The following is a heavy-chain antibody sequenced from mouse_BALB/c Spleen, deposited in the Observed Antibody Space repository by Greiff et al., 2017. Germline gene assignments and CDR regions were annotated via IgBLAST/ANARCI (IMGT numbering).Heavy chain of an antibody. V-gene: IGHV5-6-4*01. CDR2: ISSGGSYT. CDR3: TRDPYDYDRVWFAY. CDR1: GFTFSSYT. J-gene: IGHJ3*01. D-gene: IGHD2-4*01. Sequence: EVKVEESGGGLVKPGGSLKLSCAASGFTFSSYTMSWVRQTPEKRLEWVATISSGGSYTYYPDSVKGRFTISRDNAKNTLYLQMSSLKSEDTAMYYCTRDPYDYDRVWFAYWGQGTLVTVSA.